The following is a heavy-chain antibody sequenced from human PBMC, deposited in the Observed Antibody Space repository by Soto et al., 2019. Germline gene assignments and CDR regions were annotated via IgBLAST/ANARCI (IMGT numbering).Heavy chain of an antibody. CDR1: GFTFSSYA. J-gene: IGHJ5*02. Sequence: PGGSLRLSCAASGFTFSSYAMHWVRQAPGKGLEWVAAILYDGSNQYYADAVKGRFTISRDNSKNTLYLQMNSLRVEDTAVYYCAKEGRVGYSTRIFRRDNWFDPWGQGTPVTVPQ. CDR3: AKEGRVGYSTRIFRRDNWFDP. V-gene: IGHV3-33*06. D-gene: IGHD6-13*01. CDR2: ILYDGSNQ.